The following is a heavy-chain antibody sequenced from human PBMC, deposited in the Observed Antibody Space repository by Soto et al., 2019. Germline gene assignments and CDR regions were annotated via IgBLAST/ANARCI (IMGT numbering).Heavy chain of an antibody. CDR2: IDYSGTA. Sequence: SETLSLTCTVSSGSISVTNVFWGWVRQPPGKGLEWIGNIDYSGTAYFSPSLATRVTFHVDTSKNQFSPTLYSVTAADTAVYYCARITGRHLDYWGQGILVTVSS. D-gene: IGHD1-20*01. J-gene: IGHJ4*02. CDR3: ARITGRHLDY. V-gene: IGHV4-39*01. CDR1: SGSISVTNVF.